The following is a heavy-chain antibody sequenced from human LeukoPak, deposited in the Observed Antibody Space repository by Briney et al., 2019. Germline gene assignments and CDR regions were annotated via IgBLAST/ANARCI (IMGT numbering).Heavy chain of an antibody. CDR1: GFAFSLYW. D-gene: IGHD3-22*01. CDR2: INPDGTKT. V-gene: IGHV3-7*01. CDR3: ANSPMILDGHY. Sequence: PGGSLRLSCAASGFAFSLYWMTWVCRAPGKGLEWVANINPDGTKTSYADFVEGRFSISRDNAKNLLYLQMRSLRAGDTAVYYCANSPMILDGHYWGHGTLVTVSS. J-gene: IGHJ4*01.